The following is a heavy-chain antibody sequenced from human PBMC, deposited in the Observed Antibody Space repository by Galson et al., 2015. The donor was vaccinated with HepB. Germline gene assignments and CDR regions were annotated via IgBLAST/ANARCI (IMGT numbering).Heavy chain of an antibody. D-gene: IGHD5-12*01. CDR1: GGTFSTYA. J-gene: IGHJ4*02. Sequence: SVKVSCKASGGTFSTYAISWVRQAPGQGLEWVGWISAYNGNTNYAQKLQGRVTMTTDTSTSTAYMELRSLRSDDTAVYYCARGARGLEDYWGQGTLVTVSS. CDR2: ISAYNGNT. CDR3: ARGARGLEDY. V-gene: IGHV1-18*01.